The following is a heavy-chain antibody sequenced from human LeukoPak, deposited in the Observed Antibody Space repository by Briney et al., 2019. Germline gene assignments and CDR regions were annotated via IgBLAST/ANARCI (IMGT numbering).Heavy chain of an antibody. CDR3: AKGSLDY. Sequence: GGSLRLSCAASGFTFSRYWMHWVRQAPGKGLVWVSHINTDGSTTNYADSVKGRFSVSRDNAKNTLYLQMNSLGAEDTAVYYCAKGSLDYWGQGTLVTVSS. D-gene: IGHD3-10*01. J-gene: IGHJ4*02. CDR1: GFTFSRYW. CDR2: INTDGSTT. V-gene: IGHV3-74*01.